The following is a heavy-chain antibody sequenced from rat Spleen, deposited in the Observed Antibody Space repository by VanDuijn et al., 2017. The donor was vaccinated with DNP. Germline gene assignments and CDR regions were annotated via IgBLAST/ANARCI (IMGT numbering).Heavy chain of an antibody. CDR2: ISPSGSRP. V-gene: IGHV5-27*01. Sequence: EVQLVESGGGLVQPGRSLKLSCAASGFTFSDYYMAWVRQAPKKGLEWVAAISPSGSRPYSPDSVKGRFTASRDNAKSTLYLQMDSLRSEDTATYYCTYFYDGYYWGQGVMVTVSS. CDR1: GFTFSDYY. CDR3: TYFYDGYY. D-gene: IGHD1-12*03. J-gene: IGHJ2*01.